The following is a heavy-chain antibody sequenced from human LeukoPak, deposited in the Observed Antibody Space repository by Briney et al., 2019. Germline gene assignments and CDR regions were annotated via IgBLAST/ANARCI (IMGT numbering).Heavy chain of an antibody. J-gene: IGHJ3*02. V-gene: IGHV3-64*01. D-gene: IGHD4-17*01. CDR1: GFTFSSYA. CDR3: ARGPVTKFEI. CDR2: ISSNGGST. Sequence: PGGSLRLACAASGFTFSSYAMHWVRQAPGKGLEYVSAISSNGGSTYYANSVKGRFTISRDNSNNTLYLQMHSLRAEDTAVYYCARGPVTKFEIWGQGTILTVSS.